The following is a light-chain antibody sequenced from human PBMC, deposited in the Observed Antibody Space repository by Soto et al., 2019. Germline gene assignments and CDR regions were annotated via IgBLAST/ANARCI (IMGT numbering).Light chain of an antibody. V-gene: IGKV1-5*03. CDR2: KAS. Sequence: IRTTQSPSALSASVGDRVTIPCRASQSISSWLAWYQQEPGKAPKLLIYKASTLESGVPSRFSGSGSGTEFTLTISCLQPADFATYYCQHYNSCTWTFGQGTKVDI. CDR3: QHYNSCTWT. J-gene: IGKJ1*01. CDR1: QSISSW.